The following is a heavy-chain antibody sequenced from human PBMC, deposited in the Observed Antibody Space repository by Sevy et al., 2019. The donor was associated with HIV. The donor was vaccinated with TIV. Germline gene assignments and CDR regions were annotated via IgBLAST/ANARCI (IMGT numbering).Heavy chain of an antibody. J-gene: IGHJ4*02. Sequence: GESLKISCVASGFTFKDYGMAWVRQGPGKGLEWDSSINWNGGRTGYGDSVKGRCTISRDNAKNSLYLQMNSLRAEDTALYYCVRGRYDASGYYVRGTDYWGQGTLVTVSS. CDR2: INWNGGRT. D-gene: IGHD3-22*01. CDR3: VRGRYDASGYYVRGTDY. CDR1: GFTFKDYG. V-gene: IGHV3-20*04.